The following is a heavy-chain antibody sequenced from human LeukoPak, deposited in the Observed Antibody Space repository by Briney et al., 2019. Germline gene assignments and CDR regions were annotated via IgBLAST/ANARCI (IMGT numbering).Heavy chain of an antibody. CDR3: AREWGLAYFDY. J-gene: IGHJ4*02. Sequence: SVKVSCKASGGTFSRYAISWLRQAPGQGLEWMGGIIPLFGTANYAQKFQGRVTITTDESTSTAYMELSSLRSEDTAVYYCAREWGLAYFDYWGQGTLVTVSS. CDR2: IIPLFGTA. CDR1: GGTFSRYA. V-gene: IGHV1-69*05. D-gene: IGHD3/OR15-3a*01.